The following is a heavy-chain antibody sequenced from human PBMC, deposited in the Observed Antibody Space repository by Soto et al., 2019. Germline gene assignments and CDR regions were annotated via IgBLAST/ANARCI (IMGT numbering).Heavy chain of an antibody. D-gene: IGHD2-15*01. CDR3: AIAATTTDKYYYDMDV. J-gene: IGHJ6*03. Sequence: QAQLVQSGAEVKKPGASVRVSCKTSGYTFSDYVISWVRQAPGQGLEWVGWISASNGDSNFAQKVQGRVTLATDTVTSTAYMEMRGLAFDDTAVYFCAIAATTTDKYYYDMDVWGKGTTVSVSS. V-gene: IGHV1-18*01. CDR1: GYTFSDYV. CDR2: ISASNGDS.